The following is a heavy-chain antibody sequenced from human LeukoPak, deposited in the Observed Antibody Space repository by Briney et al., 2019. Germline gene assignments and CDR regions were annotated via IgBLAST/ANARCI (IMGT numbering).Heavy chain of an antibody. CDR2: ISAYNGNT. J-gene: IGHJ4*02. Sequence: ASVKVSCKASGGTFSSYAISWVRQAPGQGLEWMGWISAYNGNTNYAQKLQGRVTMTTDTSTSTAYMELRSLRSDDTAVYYCARIGYSSDWYVDYFDYWGQGTLVTVSS. V-gene: IGHV1-18*01. CDR3: ARIGYSSDWYVDYFDY. D-gene: IGHD6-19*01. CDR1: GGTFSSYA.